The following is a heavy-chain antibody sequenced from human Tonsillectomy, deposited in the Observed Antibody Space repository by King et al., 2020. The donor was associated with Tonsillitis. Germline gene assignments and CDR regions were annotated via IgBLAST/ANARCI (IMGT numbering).Heavy chain of an antibody. J-gene: IGHJ4*02. CDR3: ARRSWGSSADTRVDY. CDR1: GGSISSSSYY. V-gene: IGHV4-39*01. D-gene: IGHD3-16*01. Sequence: QLQESGPGLVKPSETLSLTCTVSGGSISSSSYYWGWIRQPPGKGLEWIGSIYYSGSTYYNPSLKSRVTISVDTSKNQFSLKLSSVTAADTAVYYCARRSWGSSADTRVDYWGQGTLVTVSS. CDR2: IYYSGST.